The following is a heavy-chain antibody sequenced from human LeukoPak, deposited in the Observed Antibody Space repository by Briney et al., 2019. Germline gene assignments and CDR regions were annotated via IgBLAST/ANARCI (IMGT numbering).Heavy chain of an antibody. D-gene: IGHD2-15*01. CDR1: GFTFSSYA. V-gene: IGHV3-23*01. CDR3: ARSYCSGGSCYEFDY. CDR2: ISGSGGST. J-gene: IGHJ4*02. Sequence: GGSLRLSCAASGFTFSSYAMSWVRQAPGKGLEWVSAISGSGGSTYYAGSVKGRFTISRDNSKNTLYLQMNSLRAEDTAVYYCARSYCSGGSCYEFDYWGQGTLVTVSS.